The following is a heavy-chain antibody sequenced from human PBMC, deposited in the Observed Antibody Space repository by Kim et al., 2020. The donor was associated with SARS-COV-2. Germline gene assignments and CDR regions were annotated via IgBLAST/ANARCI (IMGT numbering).Heavy chain of an antibody. J-gene: IGHJ4*02. CDR3: ARGQLGRTIDY. Sequence: SETLSLTCTVSGGSISSYYWSWIRQPPGKGLEWIGYIYYSGSTNYNPSLKSRVTISVDTSKNQFSLKLSSVTAADTAVYYCARGQLGRTIDYWGQGTLVTVSS. V-gene: IGHV4-59*08. CDR1: GGSISSYY. CDR2: IYYSGST. D-gene: IGHD2-2*01.